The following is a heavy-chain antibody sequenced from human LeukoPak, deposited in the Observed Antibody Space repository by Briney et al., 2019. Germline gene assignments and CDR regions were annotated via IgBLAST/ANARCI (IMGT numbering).Heavy chain of an antibody. CDR2: ISYDGSNK. Sequence: PGRSLRLSCAASGFTFSSYAMHWVRQAPGKGLEWVAVISYDGSNKYYADSVKGRFTISRDNSKNTLYLQMNSLRAEDTAVYYCCMGDSSGYNDYWGQGTLVTVSS. J-gene: IGHJ4*02. CDR1: GFTFSSYA. CDR3: CMGDSSGYNDY. V-gene: IGHV3-30-3*01. D-gene: IGHD3-22*01.